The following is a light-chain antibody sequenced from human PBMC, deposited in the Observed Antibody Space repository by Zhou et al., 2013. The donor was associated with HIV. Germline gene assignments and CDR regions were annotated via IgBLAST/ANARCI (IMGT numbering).Light chain of an antibody. V-gene: IGKV1-39*01. CDR1: QSIDGY. Sequence: DIQMTQSPSSLSASVGDRVTISCRASQSIDGYLNWYQRKPGKAPKLLIYAASTLQSGVPSRFSGSGSGTEFTLTISSLQPDDFATYYCQQYSTHPITFGQGTRLEI. CDR2: AAS. J-gene: IGKJ5*01. CDR3: QQYSTHPIT.